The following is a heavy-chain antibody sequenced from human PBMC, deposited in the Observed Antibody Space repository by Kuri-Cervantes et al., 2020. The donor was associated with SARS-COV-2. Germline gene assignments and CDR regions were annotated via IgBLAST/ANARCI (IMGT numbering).Heavy chain of an antibody. D-gene: IGHD2-21*01. CDR1: GGSISSYY. J-gene: IGHJ4*02. V-gene: IGHV4-59*12. Sequence: SETLSLTCTVSGGSISSYYWSWIRQPPGKGLEWIGYIYYSGSTNYNPSLKSRVTISLDTSKNQFSLKLSSVTAADTAVYYCAGVGVVIAIPDYWGQGTLVTVSS. CDR2: IYYSGST. CDR3: AGVGVVIAIPDY.